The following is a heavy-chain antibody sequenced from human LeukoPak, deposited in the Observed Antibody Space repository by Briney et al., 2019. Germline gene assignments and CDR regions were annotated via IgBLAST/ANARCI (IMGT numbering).Heavy chain of an antibody. Sequence: SETLSLTCAVYGGSFSGYYWSWLRQPPGKGLEWVGEINHSGSTNYNPSLKSRVTISVDTSKNQFSLKLSSVTAADTAVYYCARWGKLLKYNWFDPWGQGTLVTVSS. J-gene: IGHJ5*02. CDR3: ARWGKLLKYNWFDP. CDR2: INHSGST. D-gene: IGHD3-16*01. CDR1: GGSFSGYY. V-gene: IGHV4-34*01.